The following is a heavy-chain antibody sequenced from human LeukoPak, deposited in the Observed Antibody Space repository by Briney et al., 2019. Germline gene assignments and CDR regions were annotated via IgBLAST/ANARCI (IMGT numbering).Heavy chain of an antibody. CDR3: ARQSPDRRDRAYFDY. CDR1: GGSINNYY. D-gene: IGHD3-22*01. V-gene: IGHV4-59*01. Sequence: PSETLSLTCTVSGGSINNYYWSWIRQPPGKGLEWIGYIYYSGSANYNPSLKSRVTISVDTSKNHFSLKLSSVTAADTAVYYCARQSPDRRDRAYFDYWGQGTLVAVSS. J-gene: IGHJ4*02. CDR2: IYYSGSA.